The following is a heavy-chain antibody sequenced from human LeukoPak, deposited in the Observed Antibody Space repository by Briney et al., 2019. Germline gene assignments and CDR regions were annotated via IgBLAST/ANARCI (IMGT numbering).Heavy chain of an antibody. Sequence: GASVTVSCKASGYTFTGYYMHWVRQAPGQGLEWMGWINPNSGGTNYAQKFQGRVTMTRDTSISTAYMELSRLRSDDTAVYYCAREQNPYYDFWSGYSIDYWGQGTLVTVSS. J-gene: IGHJ4*02. D-gene: IGHD3-3*01. CDR2: INPNSGGT. CDR3: AREQNPYYDFWSGYSIDY. V-gene: IGHV1-2*02. CDR1: GYTFTGYY.